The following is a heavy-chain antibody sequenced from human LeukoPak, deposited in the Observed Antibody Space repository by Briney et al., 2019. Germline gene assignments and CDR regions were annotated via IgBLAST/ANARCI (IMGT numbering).Heavy chain of an antibody. J-gene: IGHJ4*02. D-gene: IGHD2-15*01. Sequence: GGSLRLSCAASGFTFSSYSMNWVRQAPGKGLEWVSFISTSSGYIYYADSVKGRFTISRDNAKNSLYLQLNSLRAEDTAVYYCARDRGGGSGSDYWGQGTLVTVSS. CDR3: ARDRGGGSGSDY. CDR2: ISTSSGYI. V-gene: IGHV3-21*01. CDR1: GFTFSSYS.